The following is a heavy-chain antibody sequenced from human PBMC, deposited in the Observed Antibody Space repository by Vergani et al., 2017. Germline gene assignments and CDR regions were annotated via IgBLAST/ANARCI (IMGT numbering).Heavy chain of an antibody. D-gene: IGHD5-12*01. V-gene: IGHV3-21*01. Sequence: EVQLVESGGGLVKPGGSLRLSCAASGFTFSSYSMNWVRQAPGKGLEWVSSISSSSSYIYYADSVKGRFTISRDNAKNSLYLQMNSLRAEDTAVYYCTRGGGYSGYGRQGHNAFDIWGQGTKVTVSS. CDR2: ISSSSSYI. CDR3: TRGGGYSGYGRQGHNAFDI. CDR1: GFTFSSYS. J-gene: IGHJ3*02.